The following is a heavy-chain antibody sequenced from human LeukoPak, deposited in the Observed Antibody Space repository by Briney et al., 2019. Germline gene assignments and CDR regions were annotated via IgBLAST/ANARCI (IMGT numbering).Heavy chain of an antibody. V-gene: IGHV1-3*01. Sequence: ASVKVSCKASGYTFTSYARHWVRQAPGQRLEWMGWINAGNGNTKYSQKFQGRVTITRDTSASTAYMELSSLRSEDTAVYYCARGHVLLWFGELDYWGQGTLVTVSS. J-gene: IGHJ4*02. CDR3: ARGHVLLWFGELDY. CDR1: GYTFTSYA. CDR2: INAGNGNT. D-gene: IGHD3-10*01.